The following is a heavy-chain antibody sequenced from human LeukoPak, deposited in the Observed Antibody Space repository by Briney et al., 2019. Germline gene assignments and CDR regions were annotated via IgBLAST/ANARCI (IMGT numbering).Heavy chain of an antibody. D-gene: IGHD3-9*01. V-gene: IGHV4-59*12. J-gene: IGHJ4*01. CDR2: VHYSGTS. CDR3: ATGRSIRYFDY. Sequence: SETLSLTCTVSGVSIFSFYWNWVRQAPGRGLEWIGYVHYSGTSNYNPSLKSRVTISVDTSKSQFSLKLTSATAADTAVYYCATGRSIRYFDYWGQGALLTVSS. CDR1: GVSIFSFY.